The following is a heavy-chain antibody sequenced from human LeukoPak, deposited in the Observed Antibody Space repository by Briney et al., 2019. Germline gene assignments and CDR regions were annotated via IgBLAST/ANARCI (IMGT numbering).Heavy chain of an antibody. CDR2: ISYDGSNK. CDR3: ARFYGDYFDN. D-gene: IGHD4-17*01. Sequence: GGSLRLSCAASGFTFSSYGMHWVRQAPGKGLEWVAVISYDGSNKYYADSVKGRFTISRDNAKNSLYLQMNSLRAEDTAVYYCARFYGDYFDNWGQGTLVTVSS. CDR1: GFTFSSYG. J-gene: IGHJ4*02. V-gene: IGHV3-30*03.